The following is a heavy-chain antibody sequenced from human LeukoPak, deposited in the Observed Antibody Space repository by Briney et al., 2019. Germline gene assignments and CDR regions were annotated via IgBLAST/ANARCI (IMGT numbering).Heavy chain of an antibody. D-gene: IGHD1-26*01. CDR2: IRYDGSNK. CDR1: GFTFSSYG. J-gene: IGHJ4*02. CDR3: AKDHRGAEAIRYFDY. V-gene: IGHV3-30*02. Sequence: PGGSLRLSCAASGFTFSSYGMHWVRQAPGKGLEWVAFIRYDGSNKYYADSVKGRFTIFRDNSKNTLYLQMNSLRAEDTAVYYCAKDHRGAEAIRYFDYWGQGTLVTVSS.